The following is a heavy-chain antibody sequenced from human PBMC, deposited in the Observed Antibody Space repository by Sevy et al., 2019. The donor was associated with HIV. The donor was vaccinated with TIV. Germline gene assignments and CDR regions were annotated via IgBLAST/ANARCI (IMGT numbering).Heavy chain of an antibody. Sequence: GGSLRLSCAASGFTFSDYYMSWIRQAPGKGLEWVSYIGSSGSTIYYADSVKGRFTISRDNAKQSLYVQMKSLRAEDTAVYYCAREMATTAPLDYWGQGTLVTVSS. CDR2: IGSSGSTI. CDR1: GFTFSDYY. J-gene: IGHJ4*02. D-gene: IGHD1-1*01. CDR3: AREMATTAPLDY. V-gene: IGHV3-11*01.